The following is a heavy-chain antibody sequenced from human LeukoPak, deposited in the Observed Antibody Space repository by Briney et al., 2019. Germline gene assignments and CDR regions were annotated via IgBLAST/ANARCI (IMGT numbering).Heavy chain of an antibody. J-gene: IGHJ5*02. CDR3: ARDREISARPGGWFDP. CDR2: LSPVLA. V-gene: IGHV1-69*13. D-gene: IGHD6-6*01. CDR1: GGTINNFA. Sequence: ASVKVSCKVAGGTINNFAISWVRQAPGQGLEWMGGLSPVLATYAQKFQGRVTITADESTDTVYMELGSLTSEDTATYFCARDREISARPGGWFDPWGQGTLVTVSS.